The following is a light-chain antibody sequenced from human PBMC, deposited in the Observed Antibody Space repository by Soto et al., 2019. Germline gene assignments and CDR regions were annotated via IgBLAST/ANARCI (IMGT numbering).Light chain of an antibody. J-gene: IGLJ3*02. CDR3: TSYSRYRVLV. V-gene: IGLV2-14*01. Sequence: ALTEPASVSGSLGQSITISCTGTSSDIGGYKYVSWYQQHPGKAPKLIIFEVSNRPSGVSDRFSGSNSGNTASLTISGLQAEDEADYYCTSYSRYRVLVFGGGTKVTVL. CDR2: EVS. CDR1: SSDIGGYKY.